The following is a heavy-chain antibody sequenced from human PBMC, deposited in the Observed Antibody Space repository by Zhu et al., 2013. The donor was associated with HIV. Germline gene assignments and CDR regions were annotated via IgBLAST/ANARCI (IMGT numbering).Heavy chain of an antibody. D-gene: IGHD6-13*01. J-gene: IGHJ5*02. CDR2: IIPIFGTA. Sequence: QVQLVQSGAEVKKPGSSVKVSCKASGGTFSSYAISWVRQAPGQGLEWMGGIIPIFGTANYAQKFQGRVTITADESTSTAYMELSSLRSEDTAVYYCARGARIAAAGTNLWFDPWGQGTLVTVSS. V-gene: IGHV1-69*12. CDR3: ARGARIAAAGTNLWFDP. CDR1: GGTFSSYA.